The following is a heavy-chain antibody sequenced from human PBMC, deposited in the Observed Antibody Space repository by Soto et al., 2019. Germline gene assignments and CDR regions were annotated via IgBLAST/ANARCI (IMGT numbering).Heavy chain of an antibody. CDR1: GGSVSSGSYY. Sequence: PSETLSLTCTVSGGSVSSGSYYWSWIRQPPGKGLEWIGYIYYSGSTNYNPSLKSRVTISVDTSKNQFSLKLSSVTAADTAVYYCARSGSYFYFDYWGQGTLVTVSS. V-gene: IGHV4-61*01. CDR3: ARSGSYFYFDY. D-gene: IGHD1-26*01. CDR2: IYYSGST. J-gene: IGHJ4*02.